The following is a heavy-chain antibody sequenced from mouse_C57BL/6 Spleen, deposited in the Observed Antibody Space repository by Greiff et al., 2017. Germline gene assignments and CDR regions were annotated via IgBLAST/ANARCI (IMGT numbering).Heavy chain of an antibody. Sequence: DVQLQESGPGLVKPSQSLSLTCSVTGYSITSGYYWNWIRQFPGNKLEWMGYISYDGSNNYNPSLKNRISITRDTSKNQFFLKLNSVTTEDTATYYCAAPSYYSNYDYYAMDYWGQGTSVTVSS. CDR3: AAPSYYSNYDYYAMDY. J-gene: IGHJ4*01. CDR2: ISYDGSN. V-gene: IGHV3-6*01. CDR1: GYSITSGYY. D-gene: IGHD2-5*01.